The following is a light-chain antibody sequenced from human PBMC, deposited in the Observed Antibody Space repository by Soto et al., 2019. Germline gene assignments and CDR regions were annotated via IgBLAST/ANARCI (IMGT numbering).Light chain of an antibody. J-gene: IGKJ5*01. CDR2: AES. Sequence: DIQMTQSPSSLSASVGDIVTITCRASQSISSYLNWYQQKPGKAPKLLIYAESSLQSGVPSRFSGSGSGTDLNLTISSLQPEDFATYYCQQSYSAPITFGQGTRLEIK. CDR1: QSISSY. V-gene: IGKV1-39*01. CDR3: QQSYSAPIT.